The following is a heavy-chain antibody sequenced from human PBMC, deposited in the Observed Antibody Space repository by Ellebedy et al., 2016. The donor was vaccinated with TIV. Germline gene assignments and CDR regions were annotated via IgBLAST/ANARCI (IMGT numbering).Heavy chain of an antibody. D-gene: IGHD3-10*01. CDR1: GDSISNSDYY. CDR3: ATLRKDSGAYYFEH. CDR2: VSYAGTT. Sequence: SETLSLTCSVSGDSISNSDYYWAWIRQTPGKGLEWIGSVSYAGTTYNNPSLTSRFTISVDSSKDQFSLRLPSVTVTDTAVYYCATLRKDSGAYYFEHWGQGTLVTVSP. V-gene: IGHV4-39*01. J-gene: IGHJ4*02.